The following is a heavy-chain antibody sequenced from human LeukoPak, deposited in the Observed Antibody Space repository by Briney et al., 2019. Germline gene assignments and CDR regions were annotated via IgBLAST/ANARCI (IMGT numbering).Heavy chain of an antibody. D-gene: IGHD3-3*01. CDR3: ARDPTVMTSSRITIFGVVKSPHNWFDP. CDR2: ITPSDGGT. J-gene: IGHJ5*02. CDR1: GYSFTSYC. Sequence: ASVKVSCKASGYSFTSYCMHWVRQAPGQGLEWMGMITPSDGGTTYAQKFQGRVTMTRDTSTSTVHMELSRLRSEDTAIYFCARDPTVMTSSRITIFGVVKSPHNWFDPWGQGTLVIVSS. V-gene: IGHV1-46*01.